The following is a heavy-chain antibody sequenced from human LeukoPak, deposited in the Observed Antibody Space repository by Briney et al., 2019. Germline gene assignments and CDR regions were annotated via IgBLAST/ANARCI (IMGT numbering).Heavy chain of an antibody. CDR1: GFTFSSYS. J-gene: IGHJ5*02. Sequence: GGSLRLSCAASGFTFSSYSMNWVRQAPGKGLEWVAVIWYDGSNKYYADSVKGRFTISRDNARDSLYLQMNSLRAEDTAVYYCARGPPNFDPWGQGTLVTVSS. CDR3: ARGPPNFDP. CDR2: IWYDGSNK. V-gene: IGHV3-33*08.